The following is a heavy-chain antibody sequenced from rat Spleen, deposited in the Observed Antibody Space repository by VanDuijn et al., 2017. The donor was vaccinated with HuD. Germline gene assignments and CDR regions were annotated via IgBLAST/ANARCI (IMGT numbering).Heavy chain of an antibody. CDR2: IWSNGGT. D-gene: IGHD1-9*01. CDR1: GLSLTSNS. V-gene: IGHV2-47*01. CDR3: ARAHTTGIRDWLAY. J-gene: IGHJ3*01. Sequence: QVQLKESGPGLVQPSQTLSLTCTVSGLSLTSNSVSWIRQPPGKGLEWMAVIWSNGGTDYNSAIKSRLSISRDTSKSQVFLKMNSLQTEDTATYYCARAHTTGIRDWLAYWGQGTLVTVSS.